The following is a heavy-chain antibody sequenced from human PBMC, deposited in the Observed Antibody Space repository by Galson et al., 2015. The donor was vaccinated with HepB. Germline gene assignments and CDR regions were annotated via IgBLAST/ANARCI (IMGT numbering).Heavy chain of an antibody. V-gene: IGHV3-48*04. D-gene: IGHD3-22*01. CDR3: ARKVPDYYDSLTPPFFDY. Sequence: SLRLSCAASGFTFSIYSMNWVRQAPGKGLEWISYISSTSNTIYYADSVKGRFTISRDNAKNSLYLQMNTLRAEDTALYYCARKVPDYYDSLTPPFFDYWGQGTLVTVSS. CDR1: GFTFSIYS. J-gene: IGHJ4*02. CDR2: ISSTSNTI.